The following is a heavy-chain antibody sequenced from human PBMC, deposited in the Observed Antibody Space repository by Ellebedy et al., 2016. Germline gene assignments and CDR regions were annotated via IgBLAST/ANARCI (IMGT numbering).Heavy chain of an antibody. CDR3: AKDISGSYGASWFDY. Sequence: GGSLRLXXAASGFTFSSYGMHWVRQAPGKGLEWVAVISYDGSNKYYADSVKGRFTISRDNSKNTLYLQMNSLRAEDTAVYYCAKDISGSYGASWFDYWGQGTLVTVSS. J-gene: IGHJ4*02. D-gene: IGHD1-26*01. CDR1: GFTFSSYG. CDR2: ISYDGSNK. V-gene: IGHV3-30*18.